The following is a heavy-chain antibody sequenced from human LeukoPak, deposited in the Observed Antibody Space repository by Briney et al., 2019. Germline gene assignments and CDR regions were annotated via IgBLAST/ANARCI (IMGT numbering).Heavy chain of an antibody. V-gene: IGHV3-20*04. Sequence: GGSLRLSCAASGFTFDDHGMSWVRQAPGQGLEWVSGINRNGGSTGYVDSVRGRFTISRDNAKKSLYLQMNSLRAEDTAVYYCTRDEVGATTEFDSWGQGILVTVSS. CDR1: GFTFDDHG. CDR3: TRDEVGATTEFDS. CDR2: INRNGGST. D-gene: IGHD1-26*01. J-gene: IGHJ4*02.